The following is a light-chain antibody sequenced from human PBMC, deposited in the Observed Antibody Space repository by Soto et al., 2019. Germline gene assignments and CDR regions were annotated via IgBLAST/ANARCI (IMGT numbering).Light chain of an antibody. CDR1: QTIGIY. Sequence: IQVTQSPSSLSASVGDRVTITCRASQTIGIYLNWYQQEPGKAPKLLIYAASTLQSGVPSRFSGRGSGTDFTLTISRLEPEDFAVYYCQQYGTSPLTFGGGTKVDTK. V-gene: IGKV1-39*01. CDR3: QQYGTSPLT. CDR2: AAS. J-gene: IGKJ4*01.